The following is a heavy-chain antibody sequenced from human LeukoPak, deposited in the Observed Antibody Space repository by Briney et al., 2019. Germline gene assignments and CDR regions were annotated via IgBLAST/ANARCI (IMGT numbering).Heavy chain of an antibody. V-gene: IGHV3-53*04. J-gene: IGHJ6*02. CDR2: IYSGSSST. CDR3: ARTSDIVVVPAAIHYYYYYGMDV. D-gene: IGHD2-2*02. Sequence: GGSLRLSCAASGFTVSSNYTSWVRQAPGKGLEWVSVIYSGSSSTYYTDSVKGRFTISRHNSKNTLYLQMNSLRVEDTAVYYCARTSDIVVVPAAIHYYYYYGMDVWGQGTTVTVSS. CDR1: GFTVSSNY.